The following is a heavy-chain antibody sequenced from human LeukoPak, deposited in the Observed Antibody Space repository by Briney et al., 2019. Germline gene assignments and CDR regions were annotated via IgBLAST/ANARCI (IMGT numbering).Heavy chain of an antibody. D-gene: IGHD2-15*01. CDR1: GFTFDDYA. CDR2: ISWNSGSI. J-gene: IGHJ4*02. V-gene: IGHV3-9*01. Sequence: GGSLRLSCAASGFTFDDYAMHWVRQAPGKGLQWVSGISWNSGSIGYADSVKGRFTISRDNSKNTLYLQMNSLRAEDTAVYYCARLRGYCSGGSCYPTQYYFDYWGQGTLVTVSS. CDR3: ARLRGYCSGGSCYPTQYYFDY.